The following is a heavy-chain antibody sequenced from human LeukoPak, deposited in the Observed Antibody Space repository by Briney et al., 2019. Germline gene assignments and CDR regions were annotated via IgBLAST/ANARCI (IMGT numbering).Heavy chain of an antibody. CDR3: ARVTTVTTFDY. CDR2: IYHSGST. Sequence: SETLSLTCTVSGGSISSYYWSWIRQPPGKGLEWIGYIYHSGSTYYNPSLKSRVTISVDRSKDQFSLKLSSVTAADTAVYYCARVTTVTTFDYWGQGTLVTVSS. V-gene: IGHV4-59*12. J-gene: IGHJ4*02. D-gene: IGHD4-17*01. CDR1: GGSISSYY.